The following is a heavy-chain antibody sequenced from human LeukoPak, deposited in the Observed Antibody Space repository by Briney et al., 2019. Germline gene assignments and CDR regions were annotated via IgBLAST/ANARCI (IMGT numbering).Heavy chain of an antibody. Sequence: PGGSLRLSCVASGFTVSTNYMNWVRQAPGKGLEWVSVIFSGGSTYYADSAKGRFTTSRDNSKNTLYLQMNSLRAEDTAVYYCAREGRKYGSGSLYYFDYWGQGTLVTVSS. D-gene: IGHD3-10*01. J-gene: IGHJ4*02. V-gene: IGHV3-66*01. CDR2: IFSGGST. CDR1: GFTVSTNY. CDR3: AREGRKYGSGSLYYFDY.